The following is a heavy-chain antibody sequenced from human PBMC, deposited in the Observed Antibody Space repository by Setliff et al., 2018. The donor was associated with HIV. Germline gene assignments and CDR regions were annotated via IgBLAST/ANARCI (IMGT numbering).Heavy chain of an antibody. Sequence: AASVKVSCKTSAYTFNSYYMHWIRQAPGQGLEWMGLIGPSGSSTTYAQNSQGRVTMSRDTSTNTVYMELSSLRSEDTAVYYCARDHIAARSVDYWGQGTLVTVSS. V-gene: IGHV1-46*02. CDR2: IGPSGSST. D-gene: IGHD6-6*01. CDR1: AYTFNSYY. CDR3: ARDHIAARSVDY. J-gene: IGHJ4*02.